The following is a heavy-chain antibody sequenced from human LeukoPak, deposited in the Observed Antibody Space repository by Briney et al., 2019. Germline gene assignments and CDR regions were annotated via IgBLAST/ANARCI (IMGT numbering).Heavy chain of an antibody. CDR2: IYYSGST. CDR1: GGSISSSSYY. D-gene: IGHD1-1*01. J-gene: IGHJ4*02. Sequence: SETLSLTCTVSGGSISSSSYYWGWIRQPPGKGLEWIGSIYYSGSTYYNPSLKSRVTISVDLSTNQFSLNLNSVTAGDTAVYYCVRVTTGTVDSWGQGTLVAVSS. CDR3: VRVTTGTVDS. V-gene: IGHV4-39*07.